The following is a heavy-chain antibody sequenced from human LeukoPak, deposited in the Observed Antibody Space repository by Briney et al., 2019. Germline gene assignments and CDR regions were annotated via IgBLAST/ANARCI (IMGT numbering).Heavy chain of an antibody. CDR2: INSDGSST. CDR3: ARDRGEERLCY. Sequence: GGSLRLSCAASGFTFSSYWMHWVRQAPGKGLVWVSRINSDGSSTSYADSAKGRFTISRDNAKNTLYLQMNSLRAEDTAVYYCARDRGEERLCYWGQGTLVTVSS. D-gene: IGHD3-3*01. V-gene: IGHV3-74*01. CDR1: GFTFSSYW. J-gene: IGHJ4*02.